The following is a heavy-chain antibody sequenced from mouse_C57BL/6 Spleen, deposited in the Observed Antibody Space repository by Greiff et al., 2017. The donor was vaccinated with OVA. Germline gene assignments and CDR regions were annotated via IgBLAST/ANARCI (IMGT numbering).Heavy chain of an antibody. J-gene: IGHJ2*01. CDR3: ARWGRPLFGH. CDR2: IGPSSGGT. V-gene: IGHV1-72*01. CDR1: GFTFTSYW. Sequence: QVQLKQPGAELVKPGASVKLSCAASGFTFTSYWMRWVQQRPGRGLEWVGRIGPSSGGTKYNETFKSKVTLTGDKPSRVAYMQLSSLTSEDSAVYYCARWGRPLFGHWGQSTTRTRSS.